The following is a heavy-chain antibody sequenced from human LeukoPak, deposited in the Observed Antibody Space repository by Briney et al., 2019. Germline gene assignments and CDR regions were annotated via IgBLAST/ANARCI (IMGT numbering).Heavy chain of an antibody. Sequence: GGSLRLSCAASGFTFSSYWMSWVRQAPGKGLEWVANINQDGSEKNYVDSVKGRFTIPRDNAKNSLYLQMNSLRAEDTAVYYCARVRKTNPDDDFWSGYYYYGMDVWGQGTTVTVSS. CDR3: ARVRKTNPDDDFWSGYYYYGMDV. CDR2: INQDGSEK. D-gene: IGHD3-3*01. J-gene: IGHJ6*02. V-gene: IGHV3-7*03. CDR1: GFTFSSYW.